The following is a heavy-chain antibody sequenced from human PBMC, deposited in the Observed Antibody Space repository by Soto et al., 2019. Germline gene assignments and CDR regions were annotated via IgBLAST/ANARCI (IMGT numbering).Heavy chain of an antibody. D-gene: IGHD3-3*01. Sequence: GGSLRLSCAASGFTFSSYSMNWVRQAPGRGLEWVSSISSSSSYIYYADSVKGRFTISRDNAKNSLYLQMNSLRAEDTAVYYCARDPELRFLEWPTSYGMDVWGQGTTVTVSS. CDR1: GFTFSSYS. J-gene: IGHJ6*02. CDR3: ARDPELRFLEWPTSYGMDV. V-gene: IGHV3-21*01. CDR2: ISSSSSYI.